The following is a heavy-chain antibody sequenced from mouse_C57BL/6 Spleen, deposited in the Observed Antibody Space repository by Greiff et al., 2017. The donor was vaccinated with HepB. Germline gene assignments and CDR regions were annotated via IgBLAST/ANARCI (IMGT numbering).Heavy chain of an antibody. CDR3: ARGGSGYVGSMDY. V-gene: IGHV1-69*01. D-gene: IGHD3-2*02. Sequence: VQLQQPGAELVMPGASVKLSCKASGYTFTSYWMHWVKQRPGQGLEWIGEIDPSDSYTNYNQKFKGKSTLTVDKSSSTAYMQLSSLTSEDSAVYYCARGGSGYVGSMDYWGQGTSVTVSS. CDR2: IDPSDSYT. CDR1: GYTFTSYW. J-gene: IGHJ4*01.